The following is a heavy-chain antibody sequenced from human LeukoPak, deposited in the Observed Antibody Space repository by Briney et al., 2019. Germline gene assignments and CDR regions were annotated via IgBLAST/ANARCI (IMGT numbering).Heavy chain of an antibody. CDR3: ARGPTHGYYYYMDV. CDR1: GGSISSYY. CDR2: IYYSGST. J-gene: IGHJ6*03. Sequence: PSETLSLTCTVSGGSISSYYWSWIRQPPGKGLEWIGYIYYSGSTNYNPSLKSRVTISVDTSKNQFSLKLSSVTAADTAVYYCARGPTHGYYYYMDVWGKGTTVTVSS. V-gene: IGHV4-59*12.